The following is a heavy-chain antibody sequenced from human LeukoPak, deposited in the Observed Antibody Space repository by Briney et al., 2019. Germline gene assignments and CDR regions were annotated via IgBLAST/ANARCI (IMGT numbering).Heavy chain of an antibody. CDR2: IYYSGST. D-gene: IGHD3-16*01. J-gene: IGHJ5*02. CDR1: GFTFSSYA. Sequence: GSLRLSCAASGFTFSSYAMSWIRQPPGKGLEWIGSIYYSGSTYYNPSLKSRVTISIDTSKKQFSLKLSSVTAADTAVYYCARDLGGRFDPWGQGTLVIVSS. CDR3: ARDLGGRFDP. V-gene: IGHV4-39*07.